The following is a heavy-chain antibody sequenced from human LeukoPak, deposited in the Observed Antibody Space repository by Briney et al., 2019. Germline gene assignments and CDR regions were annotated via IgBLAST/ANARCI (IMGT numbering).Heavy chain of an antibody. CDR3: ARDPPSRGYYFPDY. CDR1: GYTFTSYG. V-gene: IGHV1-18*01. D-gene: IGHD3-22*01. Sequence: GASVKVSCKASGYTFTSYGISWVRQAPGQGLEWMGWISAYNGNTNYAQKLQGRVTMTTDTSTSTAYMELRSLRSDDTAVYYCARDPPSRGYYFPDYWGQGTLVTVSS. CDR2: ISAYNGNT. J-gene: IGHJ4*02.